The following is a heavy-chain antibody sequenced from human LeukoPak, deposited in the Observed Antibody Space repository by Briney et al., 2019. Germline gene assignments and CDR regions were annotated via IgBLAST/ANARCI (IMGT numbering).Heavy chain of an antibody. J-gene: IGHJ5*02. Sequence: SETLSLTCTVSGGSISSYYWSWIRQPPGKGLEWIGYIYYSGSTNYNPSLKSRVTISVDTSKNQFSLKLSSVTAADTAVYYCARDRARYGYGGAWGQGTLVTVSS. CDR1: GGSISSYY. V-gene: IGHV4-59*01. CDR3: ARDRARYGYGGA. D-gene: IGHD5-18*01. CDR2: IYYSGST.